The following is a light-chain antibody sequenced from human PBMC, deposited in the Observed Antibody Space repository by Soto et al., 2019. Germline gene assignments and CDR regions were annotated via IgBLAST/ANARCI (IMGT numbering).Light chain of an antibody. Sequence: EIVLTQSPGTLSLSPGERATLSCRASQSVSSSYLAWYQQKPGQAPRLLIYGASSRATGIPDRFSGSGSGTYFTLSISRLEAEDFAVYYCQKYGSSRTFGQGNKVEIK. CDR3: QKYGSSRT. CDR2: GAS. J-gene: IGKJ1*01. V-gene: IGKV3-20*01. CDR1: QSVSSSY.